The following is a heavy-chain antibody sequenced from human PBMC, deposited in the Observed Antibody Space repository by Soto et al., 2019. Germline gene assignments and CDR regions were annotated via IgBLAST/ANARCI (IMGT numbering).Heavy chain of an antibody. CDR3: AIDKGGTTILTTFDY. Sequence: RQAPGKGLEWVSGVSGSGGGTYYADSVQGRFTISRDNSKNTLYLQMNSLRAEDTAVYYCAIDKGGTTILTTFDYWGQGALVTVSS. V-gene: IGHV3-23*01. CDR2: VSGSGGGT. J-gene: IGHJ4*02. D-gene: IGHD4-4*01.